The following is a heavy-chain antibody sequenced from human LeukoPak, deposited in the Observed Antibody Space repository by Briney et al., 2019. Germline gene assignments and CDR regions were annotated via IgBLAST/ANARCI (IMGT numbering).Heavy chain of an antibody. D-gene: IGHD3-10*01. J-gene: IGHJ4*02. CDR3: VADYYGSGSYDY. CDR2: ISDSGDKT. CDR1: GFTFSNYA. Sequence: GGSLRLSCAASGFTFSNYAMSWVRQAPGKGLECVSAISDSGDKTDYADSVRGRFTIYRDNAKNSLYLQMNSLRAEDTAVYYCVADYYGSGSYDYWGQGTLVTVSS. V-gene: IGHV3-23*01.